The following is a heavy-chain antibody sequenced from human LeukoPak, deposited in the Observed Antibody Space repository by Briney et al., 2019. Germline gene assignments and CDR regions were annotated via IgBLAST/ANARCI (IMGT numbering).Heavy chain of an antibody. V-gene: IGHV3-33*01. J-gene: IGHJ3*02. D-gene: IGHD3-16*01. CDR3: ARDSRTTFGAFDI. Sequence: GGSLRLSCAASGFTFSSYGMHWVRQAPGKGLEWVAVIWYDGSNKYYADSVKGRFTISRDNSKNTLYLQMNSLRAEDTAVYYCARDSRTTFGAFDIWGQGTMVTVSS. CDR1: GFTFSSYG. CDR2: IWYDGSNK.